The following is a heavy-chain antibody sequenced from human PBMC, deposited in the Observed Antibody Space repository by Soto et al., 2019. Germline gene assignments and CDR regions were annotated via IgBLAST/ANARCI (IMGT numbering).Heavy chain of an antibody. J-gene: IGHJ4*02. D-gene: IGHD3-3*01. CDR2: ITPSGDNT. V-gene: IGHV3-23*01. Sequence: EVQLLESGGGLIQPGGSLRLSCAASGFIFNTCAMSWVRQPPGKGLEWVSVITPSGDNTNYADSVKGRFTISRDTSKNTLYLQMNSLEAEDTAVYYSARELDPGLYDFWIGYLFAHWGQRTLVTVSS. CDR1: GFIFNTCA. CDR3: ARELDPGLYDFWIGYLFAH.